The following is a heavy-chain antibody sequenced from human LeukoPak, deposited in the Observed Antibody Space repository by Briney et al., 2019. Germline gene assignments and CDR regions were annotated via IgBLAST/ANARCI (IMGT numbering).Heavy chain of an antibody. D-gene: IGHD3-22*01. CDR1: GFTYTNYW. V-gene: IGHV3-7*01. Sequence: PGGSLRLSCAASGFTYTNYWMSWVRQAPGKGLEWVANIKQDGRERYYVDSVKGRFTISRDNAKNSMYLQMNSLRADDTAVYYCARDAYIDRYFDYWGQGTVVTVSS. J-gene: IGHJ4*02. CDR3: ARDAYIDRYFDY. CDR2: IKQDGRER.